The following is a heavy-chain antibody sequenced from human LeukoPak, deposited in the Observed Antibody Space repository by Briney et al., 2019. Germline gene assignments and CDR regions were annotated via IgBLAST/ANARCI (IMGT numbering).Heavy chain of an antibody. J-gene: IGHJ3*02. CDR3: AAAPTIVGATRLDAFDI. V-gene: IGHV1-58*01. D-gene: IGHD1-26*01. CDR1: GFTFTSSA. CDR2: IVVGSGNT. Sequence: SVKVSCKASGFTFTSSAVQWVRQARGQRLEWIGWIVVGSGNTNYAQKFQERVTITRDMSTSTAYMELSSLRSEDTAVYYCAAAPTIVGATRLDAFDIWGQGTMVTVSS.